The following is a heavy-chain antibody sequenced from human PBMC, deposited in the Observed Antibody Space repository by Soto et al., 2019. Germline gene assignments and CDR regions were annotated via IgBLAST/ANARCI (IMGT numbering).Heavy chain of an antibody. J-gene: IGHJ6*02. CDR2: ITTTGAT. CDR1: GFTFSNYD. Sequence: GGSLRLSCAASGFTFSNYDMHWVRQATGKGLEWVSTITTTGATYHPGSVKGRFTVSGENAENPLYLQMNSLRAEDTAVYYCARGRLRPGSSSSYYGMGVWGQGTTVTVSS. D-gene: IGHD6-6*01. CDR3: ARGRLRPGSSSSYYGMGV. V-gene: IGHV3-13*01.